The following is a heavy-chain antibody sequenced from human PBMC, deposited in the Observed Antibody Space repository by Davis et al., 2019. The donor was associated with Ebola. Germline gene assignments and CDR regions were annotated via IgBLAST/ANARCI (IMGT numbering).Heavy chain of an antibody. D-gene: IGHD5-24*01. V-gene: IGHV6-1*01. CDR3: ARGWLRTGLDI. CDR2: TYYTSKWYN. CDR1: RDRVSVPNAP. Sequence: HPQTLSHTSAIPRDRVSVPNAPWTWIRQPPSRGLERQVRTYYTSKWYNHYAASVKSRTTINADTSKNQFSLQLNSVTPEGTAVYYCARGWLRTGLDIWGQGTMVIVSS. J-gene: IGHJ3*02.